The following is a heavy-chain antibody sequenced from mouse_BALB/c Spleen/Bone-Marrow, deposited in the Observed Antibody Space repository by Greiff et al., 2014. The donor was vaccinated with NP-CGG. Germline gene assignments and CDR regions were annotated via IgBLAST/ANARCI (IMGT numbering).Heavy chain of an antibody. V-gene: IGHV5-4*02. D-gene: IGHD2-3*01. J-gene: IGHJ4*01. Sequence: EVKLMESGGGLVKPGGPLKLSCAASGFTFSDYYMYWVRQTPEKRLEWVATISDGGSYTYYPDSVKGRFTISRDNAKSNLYLQLSSLKSEDTAMYYCARGPHDDDMDYWGQGTSVTVSS. CDR2: ISDGGSYT. CDR1: GFTFSDYY. CDR3: ARGPHDDDMDY.